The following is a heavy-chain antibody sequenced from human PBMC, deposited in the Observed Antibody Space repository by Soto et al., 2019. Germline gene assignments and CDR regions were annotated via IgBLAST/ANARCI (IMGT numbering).Heavy chain of an antibody. V-gene: IGHV1-46*01. CDR3: ARGIDYYDSSGSSSGIDV. J-gene: IGHJ6*02. CDR2: INPSGGST. D-gene: IGHD3-22*01. Sequence: ASVKVSCKASGYTFTSYYMHWVRQAPGQGLEWMGIINPSGGSTSYEQKFQGRVTMTRDTSTSTVYMELSSLRSEDTAVYYCARGIDYYDSSGSSSGIDVWGQRTTVTISS. CDR1: GYTFTSYY.